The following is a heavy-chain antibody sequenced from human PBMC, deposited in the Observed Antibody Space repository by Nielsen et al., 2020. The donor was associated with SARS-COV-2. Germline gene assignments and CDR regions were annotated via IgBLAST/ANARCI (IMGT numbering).Heavy chain of an antibody. J-gene: IGHJ6*02. Sequence: GSLRLSCTVSGGSISHFYWSWIRQPPGKGLEWIGYIYHYGRTDFNPSLESRATISVDTSKNQLSPKLSSVTAADTAVYYCAKYYYSGLDVWGQGTTVTVSS. CDR1: GGSISHFY. CDR3: AKYYYSGLDV. V-gene: IGHV4-59*01. CDR2: IYHYGRT.